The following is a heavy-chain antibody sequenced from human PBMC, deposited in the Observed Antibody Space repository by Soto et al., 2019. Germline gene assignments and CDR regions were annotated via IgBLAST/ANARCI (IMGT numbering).Heavy chain of an antibody. V-gene: IGHV1-58*01. Sequence: LLKFACTPSGFTFPSSPVQLVLHSRGQRLEWIGWIVVGSGNTNYAQKFQERVTITRDMSTSTAYMELSSLRSEDTAVYYCAASSGSRSYNWFDPWGQGTLVTVSS. CDR1: GFTFPSSP. D-gene: IGHD1-26*01. J-gene: IGHJ5*02. CDR2: IVVGSGNT. CDR3: AASSGSRSYNWFDP.